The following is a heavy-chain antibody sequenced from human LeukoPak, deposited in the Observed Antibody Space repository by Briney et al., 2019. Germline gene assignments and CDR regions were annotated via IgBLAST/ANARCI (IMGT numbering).Heavy chain of an antibody. V-gene: IGHV5-51*01. CDR2: IYPGDSDT. J-gene: IGHJ4*02. CDR3: ARGRPLTIFGVVIIDGFDY. CDR1: GYSSTSYW. Sequence: NTGESLKISCKGSGYSSTSYWIGWVRQMPGKGLEWMGIIYPGDSDTRYSPSFQGQVTISADKSISTAYLQWSSLKASDTAMYYCARGRPLTIFGVVIIDGFDYWGQGTLVTVSS. D-gene: IGHD3-3*01.